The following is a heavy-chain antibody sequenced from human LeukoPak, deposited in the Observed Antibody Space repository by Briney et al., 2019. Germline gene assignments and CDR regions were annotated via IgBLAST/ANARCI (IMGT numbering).Heavy chain of an antibody. D-gene: IGHD2-15*01. CDR2: ISSSSSYI. J-gene: IGHJ3*02. CDR1: GFTFNNFI. V-gene: IGHV3-21*01. Sequence: GGSLRLSCAASGFTFNNFIMNWVRQAPGRGLEWVSSISSSSSYISYAESVKGRFTISRDNAKTSLYLQMNSLRAEDTAVYYCARDSVAVTSAFDIWGQGTMVTVSP. CDR3: ARDSVAVTSAFDI.